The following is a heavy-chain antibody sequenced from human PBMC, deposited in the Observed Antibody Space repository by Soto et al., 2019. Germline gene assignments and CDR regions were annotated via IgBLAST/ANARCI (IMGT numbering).Heavy chain of an antibody. CDR1: GFTFSSYW. D-gene: IGHD6-13*01. V-gene: IGHV3-7*04. Sequence: EVQLVESGGDLVQPGGSLRLSCAASGFTFSSYWMSWVREAPGKGLEWVANIKQDGSEKYYVDSVKGRFTISRDNAKNSLYLQMNSLRAEDTAVYYCARDATDEYSSSWYNWFDPWGQGTLVTVSS. CDR3: ARDATDEYSSSWYNWFDP. CDR2: IKQDGSEK. J-gene: IGHJ5*02.